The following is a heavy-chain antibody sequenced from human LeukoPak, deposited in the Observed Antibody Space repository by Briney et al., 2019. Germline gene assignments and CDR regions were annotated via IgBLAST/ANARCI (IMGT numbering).Heavy chain of an antibody. V-gene: IGHV3-23*01. Sequence: TGGSLRLSCAASGFTFSSYAMSWVRQAPGKGLEWVSGISGSGGSKNYVDSVKGRFTISRDNSKNTLYLLINGLRAEDTAIYYCAKERTTAKSPIEYWGQGTLVTVSS. D-gene: IGHD1-7*01. CDR1: GFTFSSYA. J-gene: IGHJ4*02. CDR2: ISGSGGSK. CDR3: AKERTTAKSPIEY.